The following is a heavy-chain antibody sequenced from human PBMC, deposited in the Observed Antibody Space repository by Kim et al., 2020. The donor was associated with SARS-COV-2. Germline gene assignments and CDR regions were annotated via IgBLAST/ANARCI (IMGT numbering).Heavy chain of an antibody. CDR1: GFTFSSYS. J-gene: IGHJ4*02. CDR3: ARGALSSSWYARADFDY. Sequence: GGSLRLSCAASGFTFSSYSMNWVRQAPGKGLEWVSSISSSSSYIYYADSVKGRFTISRDNAKNSLYLQMNSLRAEDTAVYYCARGALSSSWYARADFDYWGQGTLVTVSS. CDR2: ISSSSSYI. V-gene: IGHV3-21*01. D-gene: IGHD6-13*01.